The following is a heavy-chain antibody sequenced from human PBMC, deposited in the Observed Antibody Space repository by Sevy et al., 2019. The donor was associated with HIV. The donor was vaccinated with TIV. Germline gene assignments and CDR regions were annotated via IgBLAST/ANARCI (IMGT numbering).Heavy chain of an antibody. CDR3: ARFKDYGSQSLYYFDY. CDR2: IIPIFGST. V-gene: IGHV1-69*13. CDR1: GGTFSDYA. D-gene: IGHD3-10*01. J-gene: IGHJ4*02. Sequence: ASVKVSCKASGGTFSDYAISWLRQAPGQGLEWMGGIIPIFGSTNYAEKFQGRVTLTADESTNTFYMELTRLRSEDSAVYYCARFKDYGSQSLYYFDYWGQGTLVTVSS.